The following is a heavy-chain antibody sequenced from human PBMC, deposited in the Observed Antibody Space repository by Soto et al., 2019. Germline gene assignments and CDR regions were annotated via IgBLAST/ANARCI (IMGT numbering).Heavy chain of an antibody. D-gene: IGHD3-22*01. CDR1: GGTFSSYA. CDR3: ARGYDSSGYYSHYYYYYGMDV. Sequence: SVKVSCKASGGTFSSYAISWVRQAPGQGLEWMGGIIPIFGTANYAQKFQGRVTITADESTSTAYMELSSLRSEDTAVYYCARGYDSSGYYSHYYYYYGMDVWGQGTTVTVSS. V-gene: IGHV1-69*13. CDR2: IIPIFGTA. J-gene: IGHJ6*02.